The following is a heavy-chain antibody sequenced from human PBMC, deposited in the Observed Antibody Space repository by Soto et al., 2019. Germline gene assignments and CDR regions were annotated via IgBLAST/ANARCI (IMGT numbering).Heavy chain of an antibody. CDR3: ARGFEDSSGLSYFDY. CDR2: IIPIFGTA. Sequence: RASVKVSCKASGGTFSSYAISWVRQAPGQGLEWMGGIIPIFGTANYAQKFQGRVTITADKSTSTAYMELSSLRSEDTAVYYCARGFEDSSGLSYFDYWGQGTLVTVSS. CDR1: GGTFSSYA. V-gene: IGHV1-69*06. J-gene: IGHJ4*02. D-gene: IGHD6-19*01.